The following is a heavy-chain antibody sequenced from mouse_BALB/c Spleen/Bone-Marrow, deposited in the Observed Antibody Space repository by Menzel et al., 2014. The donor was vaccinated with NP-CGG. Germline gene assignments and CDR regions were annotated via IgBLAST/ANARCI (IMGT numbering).Heavy chain of an antibody. J-gene: IGHJ2*01. CDR2: INPHNVGT. D-gene: IGHD1-1*01. Sequence: VQLQQSGPEPVKPGASMKISCKASGYSFTGYAINWVKQSHRKTLEWIGLINPHNVGTSYNQKFKGKATLTVDKSSSTAYMELLSLTSEDSAVYYCARGGYYEALSYWGQGTTLTVSS. CDR1: GYSFTGYA. CDR3: ARGGYYEALSY. V-gene: IGHV1-26*01.